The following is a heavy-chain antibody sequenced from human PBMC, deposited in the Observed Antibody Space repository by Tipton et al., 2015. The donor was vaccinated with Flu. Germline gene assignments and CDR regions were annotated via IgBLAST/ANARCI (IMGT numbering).Heavy chain of an antibody. CDR1: GDSISTGSHY. D-gene: IGHD1-26*01. V-gene: IGHV4-61*02. Sequence: TLSLTCNVSGDSISTGSHYWNWIRQPAGKGLEWIGRIYTSGSTTYNPSLKSRVTISVDTSKNQFSLKLSSVTAADTAVYYCARYGTYDGSRYFQHWGQGTLVTVSS. CDR3: ARYGTYDGSRYFQH. J-gene: IGHJ1*01. CDR2: IYTSGST.